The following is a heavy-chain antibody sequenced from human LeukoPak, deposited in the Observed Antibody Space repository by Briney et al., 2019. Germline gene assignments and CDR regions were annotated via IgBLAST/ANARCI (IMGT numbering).Heavy chain of an antibody. V-gene: IGHV1-69*01. CDR3: ARAVPAAIRGNWFDP. CDR1: GGTFSSYA. CDR2: IIPIFGTA. D-gene: IGHD2-2*02. J-gene: IGHJ5*02. Sequence: SVKVSCKASGGTFSSYAMSWVRRAPGQGLEGMGGIIPIFGTANDAQKFQGRVTSTADESTSTADMELSSLRSEDTAVYYCARAVPAAIRGNWFDPWGQGTLVTVSS.